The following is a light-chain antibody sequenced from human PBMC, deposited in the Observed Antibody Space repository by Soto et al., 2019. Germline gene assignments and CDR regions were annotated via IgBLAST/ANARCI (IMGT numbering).Light chain of an antibody. CDR2: AAY. CDR3: QQLDRYPIFT. Sequence: DIQFTQTPSFLSASVGDRVPITCRARQGISTYWAWYQQKPGKAPKLLIYAAYTLLSGVPPRFSGSGSGTEFTLTISSLKPEHFATYYCQQLDRYPIFTCVPGTKVDIK. CDR1: QGISTY. J-gene: IGKJ3*01. V-gene: IGKV1-9*01.